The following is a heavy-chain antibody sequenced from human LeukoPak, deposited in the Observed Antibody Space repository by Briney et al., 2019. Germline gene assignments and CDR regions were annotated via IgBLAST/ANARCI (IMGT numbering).Heavy chain of an antibody. V-gene: IGHV3-23*01. D-gene: IGHD6-13*01. CDR3: ASSYSSSWYYYYGMDV. J-gene: IGHJ6*04. CDR1: GFTVSSNY. CDR2: ISGSGGST. Sequence: GGSLRLSCAASGFTVSSNYMSWVRQAPGKGLEWVSAISGSGGSTYYADSVKGRFTISRDNSKNTLYLQMNSLRAEDTAVYYCASSYSSSWYYYYGMDVWGEGTTVTVSS.